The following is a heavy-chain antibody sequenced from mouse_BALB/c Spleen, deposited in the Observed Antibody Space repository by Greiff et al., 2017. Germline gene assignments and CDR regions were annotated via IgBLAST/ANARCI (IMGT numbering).Heavy chain of an antibody. D-gene: IGHD4-1*01. CDR2: IDPENGNT. V-gene: IGHV14-1*02. CDR3: ARGDWDDY. Sequence: VQLKESGAELVRPGALVKLSCKASGFNIKDYYMHWVKQRPEQGLEWIGWIDPENGNTIYDPKFQGKASITADTSSNTAYLQLSSLTSEDTAVYYCARGDWDDYWGQGTTLTVSS. CDR1: GFNIKDYY. J-gene: IGHJ2*01.